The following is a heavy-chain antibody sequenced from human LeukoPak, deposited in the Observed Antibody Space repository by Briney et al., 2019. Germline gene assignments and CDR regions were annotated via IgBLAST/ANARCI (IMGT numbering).Heavy chain of an antibody. J-gene: IGHJ4*02. CDR2: IWSDGSNK. CDR1: GFTFSYYG. Sequence: PGGSLRLSCAASGFTFSYYGMHWVRQAPGKGLEWLAVIWSDGSNKYYAGSVKGRFTISRDNSKNTLYLQMNSLRAEDTAVYYCAGRSPYYFDYWGQGTLVTVSS. V-gene: IGHV3-33*01. CDR3: AGRSPYYFDY.